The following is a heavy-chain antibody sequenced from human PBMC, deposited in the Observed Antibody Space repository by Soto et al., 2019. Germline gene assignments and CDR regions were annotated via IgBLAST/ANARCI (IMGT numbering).Heavy chain of an antibody. V-gene: IGHV1-46*01. CDR2: INPRAGTT. CDR3: ARDRPPAY. Sequence: QVQLVQSGAEATEPGASVKISCKASGYTFTSYYMHWVRQAPGQGLEWMGIINPRAGTTTYAQKFQGRVTLTRDSSTMTVYMELRSLGPEDTAVYYCARDRPPAYWCQGTLVSVSS. J-gene: IGHJ4*02. CDR1: GYTFTSYY.